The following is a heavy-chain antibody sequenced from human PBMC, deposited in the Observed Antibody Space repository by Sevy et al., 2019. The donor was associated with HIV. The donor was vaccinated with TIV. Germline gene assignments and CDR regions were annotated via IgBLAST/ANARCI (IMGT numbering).Heavy chain of an antibody. D-gene: IGHD2-2*01. Sequence: GGSLRLSCAASGFTFSSYWMSWVRQAPGKGLEWVANIKQDGSEKYYVDSVKGRFTISRVNAKNSLYLQMNSLRAEDTAVYYCARDPRVVPAAIMVWGLTDSVAYYMDVWGKGTTVTVSS. V-gene: IGHV3-7*03. CDR2: IKQDGSEK. CDR3: ARDPRVVPAAIMVWGLTDSVAYYMDV. CDR1: GFTFSSYW. J-gene: IGHJ6*03.